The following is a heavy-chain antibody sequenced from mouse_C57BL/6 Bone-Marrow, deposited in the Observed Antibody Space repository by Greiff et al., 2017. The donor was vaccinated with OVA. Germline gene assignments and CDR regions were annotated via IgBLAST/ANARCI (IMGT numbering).Heavy chain of an antibody. V-gene: IGHV10-1*01. D-gene: IGHD4-1*01. CDR1: GFSFNTYA. CDR3: GRHGRLTGTLDD. J-gene: IGHJ2*01. Sequence: EVQLVESGGGLVQPKGSLKLSCAASGFSFNTYAMNWVRQAPGKGLEWVARIRSKSNNYATYYADSVKDRFTISRDDSESMLYLQMNNLKTEDTAKYYCGRHGRLTGTLDDWGQGTTLTVSS. CDR2: IRSKSNNYAT.